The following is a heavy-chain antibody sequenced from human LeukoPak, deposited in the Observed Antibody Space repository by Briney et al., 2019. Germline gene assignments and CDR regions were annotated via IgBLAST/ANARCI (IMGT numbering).Heavy chain of an antibody. CDR1: GGSISSDY. CDR3: ARDVTTVAPTDAFDI. V-gene: IGHV4-4*07. CDR2: IYTSGST. D-gene: IGHD4-23*01. J-gene: IGHJ3*02. Sequence: SETLSLTCTVSGGSISSDYWSWIRQPAGKGLEWIGRIYTSGSTNYNPSLKSRVTMSVDTSKNQFSLKLSPVTAADTAVYYCARDVTTVAPTDAFDIWGQGTMVTVSS.